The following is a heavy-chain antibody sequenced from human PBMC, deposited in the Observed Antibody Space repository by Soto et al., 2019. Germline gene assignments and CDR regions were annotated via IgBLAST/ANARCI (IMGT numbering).Heavy chain of an antibody. CDR3: VKVISPSGTYYVFDY. J-gene: IGHJ4*02. Sequence: GGSLRLSCVGSGFTLRTYAMSWVRQAPGKGLEWVSGISSSGGATYYADSVKGRFTISRDTSKNTLYLQMNSLRAEDTAVYYCVKVISPSGTYYVFDYWAQGSLVTVS. CDR2: ISSSGGAT. D-gene: IGHD1-26*01. V-gene: IGHV3-23*01. CDR1: GFTLRTYA.